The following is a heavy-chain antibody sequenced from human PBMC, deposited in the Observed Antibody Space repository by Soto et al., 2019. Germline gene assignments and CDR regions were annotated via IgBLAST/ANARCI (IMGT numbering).Heavy chain of an antibody. Sequence: GESLRLSCTASGFTFSDYAMTWVRQAPGKGLEWVSTISGGSSVTYYGDSVKGRFTISRDNAKKTLFLQLNRLSAEDTATYYCAKVLSKNYYYPFDFWGQGTQVTVSS. J-gene: IGHJ4*02. CDR3: AKVLSKNYYYPFDF. CDR1: GFTFSDYA. D-gene: IGHD3-10*01. V-gene: IGHV3-23*01. CDR2: ISGGSSVT.